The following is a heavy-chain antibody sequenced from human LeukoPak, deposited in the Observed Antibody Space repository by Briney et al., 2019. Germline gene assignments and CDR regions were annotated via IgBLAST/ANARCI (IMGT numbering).Heavy chain of an antibody. D-gene: IGHD2-2*01. CDR2: ISSNGGNT. V-gene: IGHV3-64*01. Sequence: GGSLRLSCAASGFTFSTYVMHWVRQAPGKGLEYVSSISSNGGNTYYANSVKGRFTISRDNSKNTLYLQVGSLSAEDMAVYYCARGGFCSSASCSVYDYWGQGILVTVSS. CDR3: ARGGFCSSASCSVYDY. CDR1: GFTFSTYV. J-gene: IGHJ4*02.